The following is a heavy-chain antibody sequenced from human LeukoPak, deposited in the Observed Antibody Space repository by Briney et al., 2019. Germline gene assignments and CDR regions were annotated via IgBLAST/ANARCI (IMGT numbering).Heavy chain of an antibody. CDR1: GFTFSSYA. V-gene: IGHV3-30*04. Sequence: GGSLRLSCAASGFTFSSYAMHWVRQAPGKGLKWVAVISYDGSNKYYADSVKGRFTISRDNSKNTLYLQMNSLRAEDTAVYYCARGDNIVVVPAAPDYWGQGTLVTVSS. D-gene: IGHD2-2*01. CDR2: ISYDGSNK. J-gene: IGHJ4*02. CDR3: ARGDNIVVVPAAPDY.